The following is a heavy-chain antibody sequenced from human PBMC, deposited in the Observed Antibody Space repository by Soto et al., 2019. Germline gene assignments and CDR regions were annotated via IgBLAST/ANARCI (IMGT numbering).Heavy chain of an antibody. J-gene: IGHJ4*02. CDR2: IYYSGST. CDR1: GGSISSSSYY. V-gene: IGHV4-39*01. Sequence: SETLSLTCTVSGGSISSSSYYWGWIRQPPGKGLEWIGSIYYSGSTYYNPSLKSRVTISVDTSKNQFSLTVTSVTAADTAVYYCARRRVATETFDYWGQGTLVTVSS. D-gene: IGHD5-12*01. CDR3: ARRRVATETFDY.